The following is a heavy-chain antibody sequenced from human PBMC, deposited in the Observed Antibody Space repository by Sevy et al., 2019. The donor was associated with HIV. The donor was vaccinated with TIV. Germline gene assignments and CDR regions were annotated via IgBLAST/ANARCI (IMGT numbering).Heavy chain of an antibody. J-gene: IGHJ4*02. CDR2: ISYDGRDK. CDR1: GFTFSSYA. Sequence: GGSLRLSCAASGFTFSSYAMHWVRQAPGKRLEWVASISYDGRDKYFADSVKGRFTISRDNSENALYLQMNTLRAEDTALYYCARSYYFTSARYFDDWGQGTLVTVSS. V-gene: IGHV3-30*04. CDR3: ARSYYFTSARYFDD. D-gene: IGHD3-10*01.